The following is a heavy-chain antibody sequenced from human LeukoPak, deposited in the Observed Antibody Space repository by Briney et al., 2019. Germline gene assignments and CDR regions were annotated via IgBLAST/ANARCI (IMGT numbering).Heavy chain of an antibody. CDR3: ARGNYDSSGSHPDY. J-gene: IGHJ4*02. CDR2: IRSKAYGGTS. V-gene: IGHV3-49*04. D-gene: IGHD3-22*01. CDR1: GFSFGDYG. Sequence: GGSLRLSCTASGFSFGDYGMSWVRQAPGKGLEWIGFIRSKAYGGTSEYAASVKGRFTISRDDSKSIAYLQMDSLRAEDTAVYYCARGNYDSSGSHPDYWGQGTLVTVSS.